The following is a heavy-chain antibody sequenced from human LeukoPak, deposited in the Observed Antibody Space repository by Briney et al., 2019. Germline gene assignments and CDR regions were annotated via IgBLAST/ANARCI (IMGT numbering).Heavy chain of an antibody. Sequence: GASVKLSCKASGGTFSSYTISWVRQAPGQGLEWMGRIIPILGIANYAQTFQGRVTITADKSTSTAYMELSSLRSEDTAVYYYTRDFSDSSGHYPLGYWGQGPLVSVS. D-gene: IGHD3-22*01. CDR2: IIPILGIA. CDR3: TRDFSDSSGHYPLGY. CDR1: GGTFSSYT. V-gene: IGHV1-69*04. J-gene: IGHJ4*02.